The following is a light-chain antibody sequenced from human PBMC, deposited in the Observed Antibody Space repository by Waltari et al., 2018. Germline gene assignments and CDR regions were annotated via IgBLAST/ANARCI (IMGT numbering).Light chain of an antibody. CDR2: WAS. CDR1: QSVLYPSNNHNY. CDR3: QQYYSPPWT. J-gene: IGKJ1*01. Sequence: DTVLTQSPDSLAVSLGERATINCKSSQSVLYPSNNHNYLAWYQQKPGQPPRLLIYWASTRESGVPDRFSGSGSGTDFTLTISSLQAEDVAVYYCQQYYSPPWTFGQGTKVEIK. V-gene: IGKV4-1*01.